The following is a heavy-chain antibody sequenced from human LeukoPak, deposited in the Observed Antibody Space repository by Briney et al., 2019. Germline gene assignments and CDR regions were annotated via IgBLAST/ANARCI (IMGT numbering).Heavy chain of an antibody. CDR2: INHSGST. CDR3: ARARGRTAITMDY. D-gene: IGHD5-18*01. Sequence: PSETLSLTCTVSGGSISSSSYYWSWIRQPPGKGLEWIGEINHSGSTNYNPSLKSRVTISVDTSKNQFSLKLSSVTAADTAVYYCARARGRTAITMDYWGQGTLVTVSS. CDR1: GGSISSSSYY. V-gene: IGHV4-39*07. J-gene: IGHJ4*02.